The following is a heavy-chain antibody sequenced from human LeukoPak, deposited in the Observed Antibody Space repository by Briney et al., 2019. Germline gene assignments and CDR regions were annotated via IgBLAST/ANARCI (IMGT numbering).Heavy chain of an antibody. Sequence: SETLSLTCTVSGGSISSYYWSWIRQPPGKGLEWIGYIYYSGMTNYNPSLKSRVTMSVDTSKNQFSLNLNSATAADTAVHYCARRYCSGGSCYPRHFDFWGQGTLVTVSS. CDR3: ARRYCSGGSCYPRHFDF. CDR1: GGSISSYY. CDR2: IYYSGMT. D-gene: IGHD2-15*01. V-gene: IGHV4-59*08. J-gene: IGHJ4*02.